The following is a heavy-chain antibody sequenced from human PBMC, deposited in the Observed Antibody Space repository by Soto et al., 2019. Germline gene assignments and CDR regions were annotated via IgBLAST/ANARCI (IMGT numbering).Heavy chain of an antibody. CDR2: IIPIFGTA. CDR1: GGTFSSYA. Sequence: SVKVSCKASGGTFSSYAISWVRQAPGQGLEWMGGIIPIFGTANYAQKFQGRVTITADESISTAYMELSRLRSDDTAVYYCARALAYYGSGSYFGAYYGMDVWGQGTTVTVSS. J-gene: IGHJ6*02. D-gene: IGHD3-10*01. CDR3: ARALAYYGSGSYFGAYYGMDV. V-gene: IGHV1-69*13.